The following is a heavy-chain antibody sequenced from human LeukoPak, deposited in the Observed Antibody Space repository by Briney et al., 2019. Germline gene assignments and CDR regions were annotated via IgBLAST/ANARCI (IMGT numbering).Heavy chain of an antibody. D-gene: IGHD5-24*01. CDR1: GYTFTSYD. Sequence: ASVKVSCKASGYTFTSYDSNWVRQATGQGLEWLEWMNPNSGNTGYAQKFQGRVTITRNSSISTAYMELSSLRSEDTAVYYCARVKPWDGYNPYYLDYWGQGTLVTVSS. J-gene: IGHJ4*02. CDR3: ARVKPWDGYNPYYLDY. CDR2: MNPNSGNT. V-gene: IGHV1-8*03.